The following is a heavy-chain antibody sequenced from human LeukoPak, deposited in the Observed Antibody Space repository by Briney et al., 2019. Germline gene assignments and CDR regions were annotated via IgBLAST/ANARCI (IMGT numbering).Heavy chain of an antibody. V-gene: IGHV3-30*04. CDR3: ARSGYSYGYSHIYYYYYYMDV. J-gene: IGHJ6*03. Sequence: GGSLRLSCAASGFTFSSYAMHWVRQAPGKGLEWVAVISYDGSNKYYADSVKGRFTISRDNSKNTLYLQMNSLRAEDTAVYYCARSGYSYGYSHIYYYYYYMDVWGKGTTVTVSS. D-gene: IGHD5-18*01. CDR1: GFTFSSYA. CDR2: ISYDGSNK.